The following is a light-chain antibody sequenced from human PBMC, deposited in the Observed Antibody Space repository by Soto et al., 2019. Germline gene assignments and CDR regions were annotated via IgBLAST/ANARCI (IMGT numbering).Light chain of an antibody. Sequence: SYELTQPPSVSVAPGKTARITCGGNNIGIKSVHWYQQKPGQAPVLVIYYDSDRPSGLPERFSGSNSGNTATLTISRVEAGDEADYYCQVWDSSSDHYVFGTGTKVTVL. J-gene: IGLJ1*01. CDR1: NIGIKS. V-gene: IGLV3-21*04. CDR2: YDS. CDR3: QVWDSSSDHYV.